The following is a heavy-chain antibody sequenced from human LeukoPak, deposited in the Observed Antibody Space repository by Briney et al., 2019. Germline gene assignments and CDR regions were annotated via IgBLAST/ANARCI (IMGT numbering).Heavy chain of an antibody. CDR3: ARALTGGAFDI. CDR1: GFTVSSNY. J-gene: IGHJ3*02. Sequence: GGSLRLSCAASGFTVSSNYMSWVRQAPGKGLEWVSVIYSGGSTYYADSVKGRFTISRDNSKNTLYLQMNSLRAEDTAVYYCARALTGGAFDIWGQGTMVTVSS. CDR2: IYSGGST. D-gene: IGHD3-16*01. V-gene: IGHV3-66*01.